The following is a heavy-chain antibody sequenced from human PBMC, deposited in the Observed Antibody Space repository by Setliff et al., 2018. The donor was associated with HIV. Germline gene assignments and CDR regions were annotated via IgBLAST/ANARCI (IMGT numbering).Heavy chain of an antibody. V-gene: IGHV4-39*01. CDR1: GGFIKNSNYY. D-gene: IGHD2-15*01. J-gene: IGHJ4*02. Sequence: PSETLSLTCTVYGGFIKNSNYYWGWIRQPPGKALEWLGIVYYTGSTNYNPSLKSRVAMSVDTSRNQFSLKLTSVTAADTAVYYCARRPIKGYGPFDSWGPGTLVTVSS. CDR2: VYYTGST. CDR3: ARRPIKGYGPFDS.